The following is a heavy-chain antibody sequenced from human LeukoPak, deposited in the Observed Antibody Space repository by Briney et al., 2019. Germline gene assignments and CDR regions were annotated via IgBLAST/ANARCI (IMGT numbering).Heavy chain of an antibody. CDR2: TSYDGSNK. CDR3: ARSPVVVAATNRPFDY. V-gene: IGHV3-30-3*01. J-gene: IGHJ4*02. Sequence: QPGGSLRLSCAASGFTFSSYAMHWVRQAPGKGLEWVAVTSYDGSNKYYADSVKGRFTISRDNSKNTLYLQMNSLRAEDTAVYYCARSPVVVAATNRPFDYWGQGTLVTVSS. CDR1: GFTFSSYA. D-gene: IGHD2-15*01.